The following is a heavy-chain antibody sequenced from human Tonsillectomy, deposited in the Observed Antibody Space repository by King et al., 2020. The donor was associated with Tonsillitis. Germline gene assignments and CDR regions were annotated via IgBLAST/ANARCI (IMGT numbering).Heavy chain of an antibody. CDR2: ISSYNGNT. Sequence: VQLVESGAEVKKPGASVKVSCKASGYTFTSYGISWVRQAPGQGLEWMGWISSYNGNTNYAQKLQGRVTMTTDTSTSKAYMELRSLRSDDTAVYYCARDLSSRRWELLRLPFDYWGQGTLVTVSS. CDR1: GYTFTSYG. J-gene: IGHJ4*02. CDR3: ARDLSSRRWELLRLPFDY. D-gene: IGHD1-26*01. V-gene: IGHV1-18*04.